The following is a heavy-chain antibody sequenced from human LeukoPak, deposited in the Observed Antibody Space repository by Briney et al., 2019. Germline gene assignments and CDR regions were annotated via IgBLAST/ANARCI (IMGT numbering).Heavy chain of an antibody. Sequence: ASVKVSCKASGYTFSSYDINWVRQATGQGLEWMGWMNPNSANTGYAQKFQGRVTMTRNTSISTAYMDLSSLRSEDTAVYYCARRVTPLDYWGQGTLVTVSS. CDR1: GYTFSSYD. D-gene: IGHD4-23*01. CDR3: ARRVTPLDY. J-gene: IGHJ4*02. V-gene: IGHV1-8*01. CDR2: MNPNSANT.